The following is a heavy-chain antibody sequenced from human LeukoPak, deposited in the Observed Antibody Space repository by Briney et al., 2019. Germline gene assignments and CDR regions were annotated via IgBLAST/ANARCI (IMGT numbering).Heavy chain of an antibody. D-gene: IGHD3-10*01. CDR1: GGSISSGGYS. J-gene: IGHJ5*02. CDR2: IYHSGST. CDR3: ARGSGYYYGSGSYFGGFTKNWFDP. Sequence: SETLSLTCAVSGGSISSGGYSWSWIRQPPGKGLEWIGYIYHSGSTYYNPSLKSRVTISVDRSKNQFSLKLSSVTAADTAVYYCARGSGYYYGSGSYFGGFTKNWFDPWGQGTLVTVSS. V-gene: IGHV4-30-2*01.